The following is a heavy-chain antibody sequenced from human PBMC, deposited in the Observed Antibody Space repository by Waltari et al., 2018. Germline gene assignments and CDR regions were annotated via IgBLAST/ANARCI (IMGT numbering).Heavy chain of an antibody. CDR1: GGSISSSSYY. Sequence: QLQLQESGPGLVKPSETLSLTCTVSGGSISSSSYYWGWIRQPPGQGLEWIGSIYYSGSTYYNPSLKSRVTISVDTSKNQFSLKLSSVTAADTAVYYCARLSGYYDFWSGYYYYFDYWGQGTLVTVSS. D-gene: IGHD3-3*01. J-gene: IGHJ4*02. CDR2: IYYSGST. CDR3: ARLSGYYDFWSGYYYYFDY. V-gene: IGHV4-39*01.